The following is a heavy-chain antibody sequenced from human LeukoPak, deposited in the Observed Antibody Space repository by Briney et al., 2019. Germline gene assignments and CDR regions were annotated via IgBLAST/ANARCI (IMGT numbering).Heavy chain of an antibody. J-gene: IGHJ5*02. D-gene: IGHD6-13*01. CDR2: INPNSGGT. V-gene: IGHV1-2*02. CDR1: GYTFTGYY. CDR3: ARYSSSWYNWFDP. Sequence: SVKVSCKASGYTFTGYYMHWVRQAPGQGLEWMGWINPNSGGTNYAQKFQGRVTMTRDTSISTAHMELSRLRSDDTAVYYCARYSSSWYNWFDPWGQGTLVTVSS.